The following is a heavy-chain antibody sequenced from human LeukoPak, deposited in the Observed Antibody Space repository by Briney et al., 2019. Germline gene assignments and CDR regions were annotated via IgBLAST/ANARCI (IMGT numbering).Heavy chain of an antibody. D-gene: IGHD1-7*01. CDR3: AKGRLELPFT. Sequence: GGSLRLSCAASGFTFSSYGMHWVRQAPGKGLEWVAVISYDGSNKYYADSVKGRFTISRDNSKNTLYLQMNSLRAEDTAVYYCAKGRLELPFTWGQGTLVTVSS. J-gene: IGHJ5*02. CDR2: ISYDGSNK. V-gene: IGHV3-30*18. CDR1: GFTFSSYG.